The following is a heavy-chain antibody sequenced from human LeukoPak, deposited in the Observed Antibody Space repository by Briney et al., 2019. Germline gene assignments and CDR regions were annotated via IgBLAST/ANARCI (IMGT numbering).Heavy chain of an antibody. D-gene: IGHD1-14*01. J-gene: IGHJ4*02. Sequence: GGSLRLSCAASGFTFSNYWMRWARQAPGKGLEWVASINQDGSETYYVDSAKGRITMSRDNAENSLFLLMNSLRVEDTAVYYCARADGIYWGQGTLVTVSS. CDR3: ARADGIY. CDR1: GFTFSNYW. V-gene: IGHV3-7*01. CDR2: INQDGSET.